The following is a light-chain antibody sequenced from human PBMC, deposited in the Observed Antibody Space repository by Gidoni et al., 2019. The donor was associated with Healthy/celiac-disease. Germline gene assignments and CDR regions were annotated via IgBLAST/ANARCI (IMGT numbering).Light chain of an antibody. CDR1: QSVSSSY. Sequence: ELALTQSPGTLSLSPGERATLSCRASQSVSSSYLAWYQQKPGQAPRLHISGASSRATGIPDRFSGSGSGTDFTLTISRLEPEDFAVYYCQQYGSSPPCSFGQGTKLEIK. CDR2: GAS. V-gene: IGKV3-20*01. CDR3: QQYGSSPPCS. J-gene: IGKJ2*04.